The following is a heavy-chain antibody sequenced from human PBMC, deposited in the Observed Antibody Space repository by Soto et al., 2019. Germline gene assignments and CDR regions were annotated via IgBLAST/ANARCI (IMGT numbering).Heavy chain of an antibody. CDR2: VSVSGGTT. D-gene: IGHD3-22*01. CDR3: AKGLYYYDSSGYRLFDY. Sequence: AGGSLRLSCATSGFMFNNYAMSWVRQAPGKGLEWVSTVSVSGGTTYYADSLKGRFTISRDNSKETVYLQMNRLRADDTAIYYCAKGLYYYDSSGYRLFDYWGQGTLVTVSS. V-gene: IGHV3-23*01. CDR1: GFMFNNYA. J-gene: IGHJ4*02.